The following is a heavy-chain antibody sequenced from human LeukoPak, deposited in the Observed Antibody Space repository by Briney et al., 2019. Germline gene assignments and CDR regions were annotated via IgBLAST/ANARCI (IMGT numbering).Heavy chain of an antibody. CDR1: VYTFTSYG. J-gene: IGHJ4*02. V-gene: IGHV1-18*01. Sequence: ASVKVSCKASVYTFTSYGISWVRQAPGQGLEWMGWISAYNGNTNYAQKLQGRVTMTTDTSTSTAYMELRSLRSDDTAVYYCARESGIVGSTGGDYWGQGTLVTVSS. CDR3: ARESGIVGSTGGDY. CDR2: ISAYNGNT. D-gene: IGHD1-26*01.